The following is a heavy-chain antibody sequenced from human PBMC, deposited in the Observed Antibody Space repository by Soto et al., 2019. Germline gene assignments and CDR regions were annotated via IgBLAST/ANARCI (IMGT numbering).Heavy chain of an antibody. J-gene: IGHJ4*02. V-gene: IGHV3-15*01. CDR1: GFTFSNAW. CDR2: IKSRTNGETT. CDR3: TTDDPINRY. Sequence: PXGSLKLSCAASGFTFSNAWMGWVRQAPGKGLEWVGRIKSRTNGETTDYAAPVKGRFTISRDDSRNTLYLQMNSLRTEDTAVYYCTTDDPINRYWGQGTLVTVSS.